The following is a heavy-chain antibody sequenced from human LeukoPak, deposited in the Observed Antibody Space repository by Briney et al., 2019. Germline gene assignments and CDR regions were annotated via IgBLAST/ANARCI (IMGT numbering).Heavy chain of an antibody. D-gene: IGHD3-22*01. V-gene: IGHV4-30-4*01. CDR2: IYYSGST. J-gene: IGHJ3*02. Sequence: SETLSLTCTVSGGSISSGDYYWSWIRQPPGKGLEWIGYIYYSGSTYYNPSLKSRVTISVDTSKNQFSLKLSSVTAADTAVYYCARCVLGYDSSGYYGNDAFDIWGQGTVVTVSS. CDR3: ARCVLGYDSSGYYGNDAFDI. CDR1: GGSISSGDYY.